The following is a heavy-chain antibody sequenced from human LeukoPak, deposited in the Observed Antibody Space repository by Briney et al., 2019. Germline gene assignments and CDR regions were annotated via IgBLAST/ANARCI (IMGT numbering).Heavy chain of an antibody. Sequence: ASVKVSCKASGYTFTGYYMHWERQAPGQGLEWMGRINPNSGGTNYAQKFQGRVTMTRDTSISTAYMELSRLRSDDTAVYYCAREEGGGSWDVDYWGQGTLVTVSS. D-gene: IGHD2-15*01. CDR1: GYTFTGYY. V-gene: IGHV1-2*06. CDR3: AREEGGGSWDVDY. CDR2: INPNSGGT. J-gene: IGHJ4*02.